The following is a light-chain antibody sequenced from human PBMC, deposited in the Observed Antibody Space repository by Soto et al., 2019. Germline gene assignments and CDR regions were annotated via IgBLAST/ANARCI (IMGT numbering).Light chain of an antibody. V-gene: IGKV1-5*03. CDR3: QQYKSYPLT. Sequence: DIQMTQSPSSLSASVVDRVTITCRASQSISSYLDWYQQKPGKAPNLLIYEASTLESGVPSRFSGSGSGTEFTLTISSVQPDDFATYYCQQYKSYPLTFGGGTKVDIK. CDR1: QSISSY. CDR2: EAS. J-gene: IGKJ4*01.